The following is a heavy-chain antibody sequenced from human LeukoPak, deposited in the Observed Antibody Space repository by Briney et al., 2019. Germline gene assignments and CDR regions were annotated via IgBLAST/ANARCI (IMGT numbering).Heavy chain of an antibody. D-gene: IGHD4-23*01. CDR1: GFIFSSYA. Sequence: GGSLRLSCAASGFIFSSYAMSWVRQAPGKGLEWVSAISGSGGSTYYADSVKGRFTISRDNSKNTLYLQMNSLRAEDTAVYYCAKDYGGNSGSDAFDIWGQGTMVTVSS. J-gene: IGHJ3*02. CDR3: AKDYGGNSGSDAFDI. CDR2: ISGSGGST. V-gene: IGHV3-23*01.